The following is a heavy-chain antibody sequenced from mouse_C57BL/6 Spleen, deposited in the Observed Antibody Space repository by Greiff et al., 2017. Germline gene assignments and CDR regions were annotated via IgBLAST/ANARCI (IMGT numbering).Heavy chain of an antibody. Sequence: QVQLQQSGPELVKPGASVKISCKASGYAFSSSWMNWVKQRPGKGLEWIGRIYPGDGDTNYNGKFKGKATLTADKSASTAYMQLSSLTSEDSAVYFCARNSHYWGQGTTLTVSS. V-gene: IGHV1-82*01. CDR3: ARNSHY. CDR1: GYAFSSSW. CDR2: IYPGDGDT. J-gene: IGHJ2*01.